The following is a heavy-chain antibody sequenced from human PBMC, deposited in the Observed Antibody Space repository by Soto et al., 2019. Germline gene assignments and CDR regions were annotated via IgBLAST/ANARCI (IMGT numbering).Heavy chain of an antibody. J-gene: IGHJ6*02. CDR3: ARTAAAGKYYYGVDV. Sequence: GAAQKISCKGSGYSFTSYWIGWVRQMPGKGLERMGIIYPGDSDTRYSPSFQGQVTISADKSISTAYLQWSSLKASDTAIYYCARTAAAGKYYYGVDVWGQGTTVTVSS. D-gene: IGHD6-13*01. V-gene: IGHV5-51*01. CDR2: IYPGDSDT. CDR1: GYSFTSYW.